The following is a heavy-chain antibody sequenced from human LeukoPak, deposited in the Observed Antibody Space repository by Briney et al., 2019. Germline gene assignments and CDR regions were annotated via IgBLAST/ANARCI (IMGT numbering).Heavy chain of an antibody. CDR2: ISGGGDST. D-gene: IGHD1-26*01. CDR1: VFAFSNDT. V-gene: IGHV3-23*01. CDR3: AKPRSGSYLLFDC. J-gene: IGHJ4*02. Sequence: VGSLRLSCAASVFAFSNDTITSGRQTPGKGGECVSGISGGGDSTYHAASVKGRFTISRDNSKHALYLQMNSLSVDDTAVYYCAKPRSGSYLLFDCWGQGTLVTVSS.